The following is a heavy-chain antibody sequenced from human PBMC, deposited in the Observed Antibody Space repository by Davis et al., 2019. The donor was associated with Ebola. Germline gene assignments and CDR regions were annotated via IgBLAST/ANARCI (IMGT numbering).Heavy chain of an antibody. J-gene: IGHJ4*02. V-gene: IGHV4-59*01. Sequence: SETLSLTCTFSGGFFSRSYWSWIRQPPGKGLEWMGYVSHSGTTKYNPSLKPRVAISIDSSTNQFSLNLNSVTAADSAVYYCARLNPNDRGYFDYWGQGTLVTVSS. CDR1: GGFFSRSY. CDR3: ARLNPNDRGYFDY. D-gene: IGHD3-10*01. CDR2: VSHSGTT.